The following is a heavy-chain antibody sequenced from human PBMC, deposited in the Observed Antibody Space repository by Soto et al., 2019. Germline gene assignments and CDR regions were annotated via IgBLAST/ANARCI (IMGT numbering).Heavy chain of an antibody. CDR3: ARTYQESVAAATTYAEYFQH. Sequence: GGSLRLSCAASGFTFSSYWMSWVRQAPGKGLEWVANIKQDGSEKYYVDSGKGRFTISRDNAKNSLYLQMNSLRAEDTAVYYCARTYQESVAAATTYAEYFQHWGQGTLVTVSS. CDR1: GFTFSSYW. D-gene: IGHD2-15*01. J-gene: IGHJ1*01. CDR2: IKQDGSEK. V-gene: IGHV3-7*01.